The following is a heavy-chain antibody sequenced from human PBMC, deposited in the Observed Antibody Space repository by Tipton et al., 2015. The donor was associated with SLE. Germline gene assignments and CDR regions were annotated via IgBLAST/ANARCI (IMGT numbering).Heavy chain of an antibody. CDR1: GGSFSGYY. V-gene: IGHV4-34*01. J-gene: IGHJ4*02. CDR3: ARDRPDYYFDY. Sequence: TLSLTCAVYGGSFSGYYWGWIRQPPGRGLEWIGNIYYRGSTYYNPSLKSRVTISVDTSKNQFSLKLSSVTAADTAVYYCARDRPDYYFDYWGQGILVTVSS. D-gene: IGHD1-14*01. CDR2: IYYRGST.